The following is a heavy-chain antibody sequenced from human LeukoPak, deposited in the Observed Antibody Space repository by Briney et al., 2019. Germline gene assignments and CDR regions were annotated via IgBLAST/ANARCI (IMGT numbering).Heavy chain of an antibody. D-gene: IGHD3-3*01. J-gene: IGHJ4*02. CDR1: GGSISSSNW. V-gene: IGHV4-4*02. CDR3: ARHLRGKHVYDFWSGYSD. Sequence: SETLSLTCAVSGGSISSSNWWSWVRQPPGKGLEWIGEIYHSGSTNYNPSLKSRVTISVDKSKNQFSLKLSSVTAADTAVYYCARHLRGKHVYDFWSGYSDWGQGTLVTVSS. CDR2: IYHSGST.